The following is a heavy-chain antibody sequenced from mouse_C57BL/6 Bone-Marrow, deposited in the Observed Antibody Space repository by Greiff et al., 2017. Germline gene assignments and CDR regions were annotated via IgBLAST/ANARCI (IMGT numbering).Heavy chain of an antibody. V-gene: IGHV5-4*03. CDR1: GFTFSSYA. CDR2: ISDGGSYT. D-gene: IGHD3-1*01. J-gene: IGHJ2*01. CDR3: ARGASYYFDY. Sequence: EVKVVESGGGLVKPGGSLKLSCAASGFTFSSYAMSWVRQTPEKRLEWVATISDGGSYTYYPDNVKGRFTISRDNAKNNLYLQMSHLKSEDTSMYYCARGASYYFDYCGQGTTLTVSS.